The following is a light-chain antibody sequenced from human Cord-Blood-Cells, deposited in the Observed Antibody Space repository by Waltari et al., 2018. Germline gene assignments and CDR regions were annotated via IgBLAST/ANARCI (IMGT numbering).Light chain of an antibody. CDR1: SSDVGGYNY. CDR2: EVS. CDR3: SSYAGSNNVV. J-gene: IGLJ2*01. Sequence: QSALTQPPSASGSPGQSVTLPCTGTSSDVGGYNYVSWYQQHPGKAPTLMIYEVSKRPSGVPDRFSGSKSGNTASLTVSGLQAEDEADYYCSSYAGSNNVVFGGGTKLTVL. V-gene: IGLV2-8*01.